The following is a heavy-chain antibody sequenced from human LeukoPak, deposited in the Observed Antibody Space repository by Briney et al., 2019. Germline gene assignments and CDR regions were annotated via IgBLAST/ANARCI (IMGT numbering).Heavy chain of an antibody. D-gene: IGHD3-22*01. CDR2: IYYSGST. V-gene: IGHV4-59*08. J-gene: IGHJ4*02. CDR1: GGSISSYY. CDR3: ARASYSYDINGWVPFDY. Sequence: SETLSLTCTVSGGSISSYYWSWIRQPPGKGLEWIGYIYYSGSTNYNPSLKSRVTMSVDLSKNQFSLRLSSVTAADTAVYYCARASYSYDINGWVPFDYWGQGTLVTVSS.